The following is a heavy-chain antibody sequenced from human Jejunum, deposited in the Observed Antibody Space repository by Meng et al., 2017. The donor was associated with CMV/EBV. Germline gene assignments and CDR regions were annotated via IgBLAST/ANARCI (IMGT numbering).Heavy chain of an antibody. CDR2: VYMSGST. CDR3: ARDRMAAPGTFEY. J-gene: IGHJ4*02. CDR1: GDSIRGYY. Sequence: VRLQGSGPGLGKPSETLSPTCTVSGDSIRGYYWNWIRQPAGKGLEWIGRVYMSGSTNYNPSLRSRVAMSVDTSKTQFSLRLTSVTAADTAVYYCARDRMAAPGTFEYWGQGTLVTVSS. D-gene: IGHD6-13*01. V-gene: IGHV4-4*07.